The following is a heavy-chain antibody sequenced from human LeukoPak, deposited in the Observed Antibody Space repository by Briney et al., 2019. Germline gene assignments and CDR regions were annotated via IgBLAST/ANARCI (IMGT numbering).Heavy chain of an antibody. Sequence: QSGGSLRLSCAASRFTFSRYGMHWVRQAPGKGLEWVAFIRYDGSNKYYADSVKGRFTISRDNSKNTLYLQMNSLRAEDTAVYYCAKVLTRWFVEGSFDSWGQGTLVTVSS. V-gene: IGHV3-30*02. CDR2: IRYDGSNK. CDR3: AKVLTRWFVEGSFDS. CDR1: RFTFSRYG. D-gene: IGHD3-10*01. J-gene: IGHJ5*01.